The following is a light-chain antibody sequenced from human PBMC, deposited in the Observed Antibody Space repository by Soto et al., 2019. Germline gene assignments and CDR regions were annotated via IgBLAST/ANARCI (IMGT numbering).Light chain of an antibody. CDR3: QQYNNWPAIT. J-gene: IGKJ5*01. CDR1: QSVSSN. Sequence: EIVLTQSPATLSLPPGERATLSCRASQSVSSNLAWYQQKPGQPPRLVISGASTRAPGIPARFSGFGSGTDFTLTISSLQSEDFAIYYCQQYNNWPAITFGQGTRLEI. V-gene: IGKV3D-15*01. CDR2: GAS.